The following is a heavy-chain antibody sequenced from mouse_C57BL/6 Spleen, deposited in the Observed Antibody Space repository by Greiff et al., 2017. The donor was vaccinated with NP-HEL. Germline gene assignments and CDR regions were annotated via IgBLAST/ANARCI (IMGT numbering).Heavy chain of an antibody. CDR1: GYTFTSYW. D-gene: IGHD3-2*02. V-gene: IGHV1-69*01. J-gene: IGHJ4*01. CDR2: IDPSDSYT. Sequence: VQLQQPGAELVMPGASVKLSCKASGYTFTSYWMHWVKQRPGQGLEWIGEIDPSDSYTNYNQKFKGKSTLTVDKSSSTAYMQRSSLTSENSAVYYCARRSSGYAMDDWGQGTSVTVSS. CDR3: ARRSSGYAMDD.